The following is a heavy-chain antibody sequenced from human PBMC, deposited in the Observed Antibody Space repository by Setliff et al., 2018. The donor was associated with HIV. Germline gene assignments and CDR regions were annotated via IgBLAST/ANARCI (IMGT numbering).Heavy chain of an antibody. CDR1: GGSFSGYY. Sequence: PSETLSLTCAVYGGSFSGYYWSWIRQSPGKGLEWIGEINHTGSTNYIPSLKSRLTTSVDTSKNQFSLKLSSVTAADTAVYYCARTRGYCSATSCYALRGPDYWGQGTLVTVSS. V-gene: IGHV4-34*01. CDR2: INHTGST. J-gene: IGHJ4*02. CDR3: ARTRGYCSATSCYALRGPDY. D-gene: IGHD2-2*01.